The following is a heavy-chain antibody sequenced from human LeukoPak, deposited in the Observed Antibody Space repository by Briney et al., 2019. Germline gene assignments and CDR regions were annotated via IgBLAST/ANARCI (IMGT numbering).Heavy chain of an antibody. J-gene: IGHJ4*02. Sequence: GGSLRLSCAASGFTFSSYAMSWVRQAPGKGLEWVSAISGSGGSTYYADSVEGRFTISRDNSKNTLYLQMNSLRAEDTAVYYCAKAAPERVSGYSYGKGPTPFDYWGQGTLVTVSS. CDR3: AKAAPERVSGYSYGKGPTPFDY. CDR2: ISGSGGST. CDR1: GFTFSSYA. D-gene: IGHD5-18*01. V-gene: IGHV3-23*01.